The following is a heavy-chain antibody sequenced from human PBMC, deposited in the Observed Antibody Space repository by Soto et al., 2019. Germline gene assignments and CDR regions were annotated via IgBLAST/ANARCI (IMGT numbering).Heavy chain of an antibody. CDR2: LYYGRSA. Sequence: SETLSLTWAVSGGSFSNYYFMLIRKTPGKGLESIGYLYYGRSANYNPSLKSRVTLSVDTSTNQCSLTLSSMTAADTAVYYCALRSMAVVPEYRGQGTLVTVSS. CDR3: ALRSMAVVPEY. V-gene: IGHV4-59*01. J-gene: IGHJ4*02. CDR1: GGSFSNYY. D-gene: IGHD3-22*01.